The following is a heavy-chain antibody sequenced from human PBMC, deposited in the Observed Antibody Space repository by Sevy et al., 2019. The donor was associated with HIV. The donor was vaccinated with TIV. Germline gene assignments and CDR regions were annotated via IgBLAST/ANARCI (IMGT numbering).Heavy chain of an antibody. D-gene: IGHD2-8*01. CDR3: ARAVGKDGAY. CDR1: GFTFSSYA. J-gene: IGHJ4*02. V-gene: IGHV3-30*04. Sequence: GGSLRLSCAASGFTFSSYAMHWVRQAPGKGLEWVAVISYDGSNKYYADSVKGRFTISRDNSKNSVFLQMSSLRAGDTATYYCARAVGKDGAYWGQGTLVTVSS. CDR2: ISYDGSNK.